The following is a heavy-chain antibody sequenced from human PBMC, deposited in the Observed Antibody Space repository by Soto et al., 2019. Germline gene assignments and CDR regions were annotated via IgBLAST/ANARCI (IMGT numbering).Heavy chain of an antibody. CDR2: ISYDGNNK. CDR1: EFTFSNYA. J-gene: IGHJ4*02. D-gene: IGHD4-17*01. V-gene: IGHV3-30*03. CDR3: ARGPSYSDSYFDH. Sequence: GGSLRLSCAASEFTFSNYAMHWVRQAPGKGLQWLAVISYDGNNKYYADSVEGRFTTSRDNSKNTVYLQMNSLRLEDTAVYYCARGPSYSDSYFDHWGQGTLVTVSS.